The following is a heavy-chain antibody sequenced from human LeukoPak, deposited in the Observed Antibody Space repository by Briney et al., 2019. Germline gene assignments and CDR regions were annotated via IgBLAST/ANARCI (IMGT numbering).Heavy chain of an antibody. D-gene: IGHD5-18*01. CDR3: TRDLGVDTTMIFFDY. J-gene: IGHJ4*02. Sequence: ASVKVSCKASGYSFTDFGISWVRQAPGKGLEWMGWISAYNGDTNYAQKLQGRVTMTTDASTSTAYMELRSLRSDDTAVYYCTRDLGVDTTMIFFDYWGQGALVTVSS. V-gene: IGHV1-18*01. CDR2: ISAYNGDT. CDR1: GYSFTDFG.